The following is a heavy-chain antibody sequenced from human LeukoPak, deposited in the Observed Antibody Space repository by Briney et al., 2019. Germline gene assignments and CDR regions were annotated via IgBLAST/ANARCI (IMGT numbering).Heavy chain of an antibody. J-gene: IGHJ4*02. CDR1: GGSISSGSYS. CDR3: ARLSLHCSGGSCYRGAFDS. D-gene: IGHD2-15*01. CDR2: IYTSGSA. Sequence: SETLSLTCTVSGGSISSGSYSWSWVRQPAGKELEWIGRIYTSGSANYNPSLKSRVAISIDTSKNQFSLNLTSVTAADTAVYYCARLSLHCSGGSCYRGAFDSWGQGTLVTVSS. V-gene: IGHV4-61*02.